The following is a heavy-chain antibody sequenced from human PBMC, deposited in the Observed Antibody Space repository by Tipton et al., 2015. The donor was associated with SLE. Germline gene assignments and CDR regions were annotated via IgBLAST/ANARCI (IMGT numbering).Heavy chain of an antibody. CDR2: ISYDGSNK. V-gene: IGHV3-30*18. CDR3: AKGLIRGHYFYGMDV. Sequence: RSLRLSCAASGFTFSSYAMHWVRQAPGKGLEWVALISYDGSNKYYADSVKGRFTISRDNSKNTLYLQMNSLRDEDTAVYYCAKGLIRGHYFYGMDVWGQGTTVTVSS. D-gene: IGHD2-8*01. J-gene: IGHJ6*02. CDR1: GFTFSSYA.